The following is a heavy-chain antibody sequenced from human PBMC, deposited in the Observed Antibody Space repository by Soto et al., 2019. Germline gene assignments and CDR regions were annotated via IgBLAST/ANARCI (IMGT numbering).Heavy chain of an antibody. Sequence: EVTLVESGGGLVQMGGSLRLSCAASGFTFNSYSMNWVRQAPGRGLEWVSYSSSGSNTIYYADSVKGRFTISRDSAQNSLYLQMNSLTAADTVVYYCARGVGALLFSDFWGQGTLVTVSS. CDR2: SSSGSNTI. D-gene: IGHD1-26*01. CDR1: GFTFNSYS. V-gene: IGHV3-48*01. J-gene: IGHJ4*02. CDR3: ARGVGALLFSDF.